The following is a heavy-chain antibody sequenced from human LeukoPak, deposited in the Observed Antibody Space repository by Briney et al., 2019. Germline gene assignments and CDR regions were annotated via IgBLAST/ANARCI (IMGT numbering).Heavy chain of an antibody. J-gene: IGHJ4*02. CDR2: IIPIFGTA. D-gene: IGHD1-26*01. CDR1: GGTFSSYA. V-gene: IGHV1-69*13. CDR3: ASLYDIVGTTVDY. Sequence: SVKVSCKASGGTFSSYAISWVRQAPGQGLEWMGGIIPIFGTANYAQKFQGRVTITADESTSTAYMELSSLRSEDTAVYYCASLYDIVGTTVDYWGQGTLVTVSS.